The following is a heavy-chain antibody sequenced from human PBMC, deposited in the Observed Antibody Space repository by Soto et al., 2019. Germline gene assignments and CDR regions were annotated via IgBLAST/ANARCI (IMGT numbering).Heavy chain of an antibody. V-gene: IGHV1-69*01. CDR3: ARDRSMDGYNSRSFDY. Sequence: QVQLVQSGAEVKKPGSSVKVSCKASGGTFSSFGFNWVRQAPGQGLEWMGGIIPLFGTANYAEKFQGRVTISAAEGTSTASMELIGLRSEDTAIYYCARDRSMDGYNSRSFDYWGQGTLVTVS. CDR1: GGTFSSFG. J-gene: IGHJ4*02. D-gene: IGHD5-12*01. CDR2: IIPLFGTA.